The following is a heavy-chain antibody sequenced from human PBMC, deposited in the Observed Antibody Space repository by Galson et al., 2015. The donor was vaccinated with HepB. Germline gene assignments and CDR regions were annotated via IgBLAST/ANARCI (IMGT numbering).Heavy chain of an antibody. D-gene: IGHD2-21*02. Sequence: SLRLSCAGSGFIFSNAWMNWVRQAPGKGLEWVGRIKSQVDGGTTDYAAPVKGRFTISRDDSRNTVYLQMISLKIEDTAVYYCVLPSHCAGDCYSSGAQVISHWGQGALVTVST. CDR2: IKSQVDGGTT. CDR1: GFIFSNAW. J-gene: IGHJ4*02. V-gene: IGHV3-15*01. CDR3: VLPSHCAGDCYSSGAQVISH.